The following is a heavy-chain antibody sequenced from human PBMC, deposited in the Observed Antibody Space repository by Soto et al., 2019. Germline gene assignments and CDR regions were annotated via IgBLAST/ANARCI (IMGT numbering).Heavy chain of an antibody. V-gene: IGHV3-23*01. J-gene: IGHJ4*02. D-gene: IGHD3-3*01. CDR3: AKASIFGVGLTGDCYDY. CDR2: ISGSGGST. CDR1: GFTFSSYA. Sequence: GGSLRLSCAASGFTFSSYAMSWVRQAPGKGLEWVSAISGSGGSTYYADSVKGRFTISRDNSKNTLYLQMNSLRAEDTAVYYCAKASIFGVGLTGDCYDYWGQGTLVTVSS.